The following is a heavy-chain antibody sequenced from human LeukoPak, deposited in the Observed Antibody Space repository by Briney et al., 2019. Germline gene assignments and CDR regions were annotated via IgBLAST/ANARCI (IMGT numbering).Heavy chain of an antibody. CDR3: SVMHRYYDGSGYWVQ. D-gene: IGHD3-22*01. Sequence: GGSLRLSYGASGFTFSSYAMIGVREAPGKAREWVAGISTNGGSTSYADSVKGRLTISRDNPKNMLYMEMNSLRAEDTAVYYCSVMHRYYDGSGYWVQWGQGTLVTVSS. CDR2: ISTNGGST. V-gene: IGHV3-23*01. J-gene: IGHJ4*02. CDR1: GFTFSSYA.